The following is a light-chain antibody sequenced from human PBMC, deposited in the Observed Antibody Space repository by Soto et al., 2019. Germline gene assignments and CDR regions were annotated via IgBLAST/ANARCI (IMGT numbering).Light chain of an antibody. CDR3: QSFDSSLMASI. CDR2: GDT. V-gene: IGLV1-40*01. CDR1: GSNIGAGYD. Sequence: QSVLTQPPSVSGAPGQRVTISCTGSGSNIGAGYDVHWYQQFPGTAPQLLVYGDTKRPSGGPDRFSGSKSGTSASLAITGVQAEEEDDYYCQSFDSSLMASIFGGGTKLTVL. J-gene: IGLJ2*01.